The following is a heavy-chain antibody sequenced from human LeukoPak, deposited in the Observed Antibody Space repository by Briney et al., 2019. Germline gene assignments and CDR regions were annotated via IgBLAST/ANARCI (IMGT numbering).Heavy chain of an antibody. Sequence: GASVKVSCKASGCTFTGHYMHWVRQAPGQGLEWMGRINPNSGGTNYAQKLQGRVTMTTDTSTSTAYMELRSLRSDDTAVYYCARDGMIVVPYDAFDIWGQGTMVTVSS. V-gene: IGHV1-2*06. CDR1: GCTFTGHY. CDR3: ARDGMIVVPYDAFDI. D-gene: IGHD3-22*01. CDR2: INPNSGGT. J-gene: IGHJ3*02.